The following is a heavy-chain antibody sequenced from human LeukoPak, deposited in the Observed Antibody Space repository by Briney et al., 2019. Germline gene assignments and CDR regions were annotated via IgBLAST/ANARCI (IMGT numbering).Heavy chain of an antibody. Sequence: PSETLSLTCAVYGGSFSGYYWSWIRQPQGKGLEWIGEINHSGSTNYNPSPKSRVTISVDTSKNQFSLKLSSVTAADTAVYYCARELAARPEGFDYWGQGTLVTVSS. J-gene: IGHJ4*02. V-gene: IGHV4-34*01. CDR2: INHSGST. D-gene: IGHD6-6*01. CDR1: GGSFSGYY. CDR3: ARELAARPEGFDY.